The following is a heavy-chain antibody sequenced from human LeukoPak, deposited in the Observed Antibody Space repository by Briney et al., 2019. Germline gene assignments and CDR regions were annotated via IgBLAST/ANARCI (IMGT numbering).Heavy chain of an antibody. Sequence: GESLKISCKGSGYYFTSYWVAWVRQMPGKGLEWMGNIYPGDSDTRYSPSFQGQVTISADKSISTAYLQWSSLKASDTAMYYCARGGDYPNNWLDPWGQGTLVTVSS. CDR1: GYYFTSYW. V-gene: IGHV5-51*01. CDR3: ARGGDYPNNWLDP. CDR2: IYPGDSDT. J-gene: IGHJ5*02. D-gene: IGHD4-17*01.